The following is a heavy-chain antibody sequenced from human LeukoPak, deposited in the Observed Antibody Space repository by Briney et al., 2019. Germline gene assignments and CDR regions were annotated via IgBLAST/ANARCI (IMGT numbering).Heavy chain of an antibody. CDR3: AHSLRITIFGVVEENWFDP. Sequence: SGPTLVKPTQTLTLTCTFSGFSLCTSGVGVGWIRQPPGKALEWLALIYWDDDKRYSPSLKSRLTITKDTSKNQVVLTMTNMDPVDTATYYCAHSLRITIFGVVEENWFDPWGQGTLVTVSS. V-gene: IGHV2-5*02. J-gene: IGHJ5*02. CDR2: IYWDDDK. D-gene: IGHD3-3*01. CDR1: GFSLCTSGVG.